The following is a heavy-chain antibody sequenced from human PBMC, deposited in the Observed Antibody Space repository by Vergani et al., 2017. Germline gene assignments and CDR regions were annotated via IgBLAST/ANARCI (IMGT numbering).Heavy chain of an antibody. Sequence: QVQLVESGGGVVQPGRSLRLSCAASGFTFSSYGMHWVRQAPGKGLEWVAVISYDGSNKYYADSVKGRFTISRDNSKNTLYLQMNSLRAEDTAVYYCAKDRGSTAAAGGFDYWGQGTLVTVSS. CDR2: ISYDGSNK. J-gene: IGHJ4*02. D-gene: IGHD6-13*01. CDR1: GFTFSSYG. V-gene: IGHV3-30*18. CDR3: AKDRGSTAAAGGFDY.